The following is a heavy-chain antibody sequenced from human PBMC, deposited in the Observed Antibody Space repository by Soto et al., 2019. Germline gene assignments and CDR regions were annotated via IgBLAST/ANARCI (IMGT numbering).Heavy chain of an antibody. J-gene: IGHJ6*03. CDR3: VRLPKRITIFGVVTKHYMDV. D-gene: IGHD3-3*01. Sequence: PGGSLRLSCVVSGFSISNYAMSWVRQAPGKGLEWVSGISATGGSTYYADSVKGRFTISRDNSKNTLYLQMNSLRAEDTAVYYCVRLPKRITIFGVVTKHYMDVWGKGTTVTVSS. CDR1: GFSISNYA. V-gene: IGHV3-23*01. CDR2: ISATGGST.